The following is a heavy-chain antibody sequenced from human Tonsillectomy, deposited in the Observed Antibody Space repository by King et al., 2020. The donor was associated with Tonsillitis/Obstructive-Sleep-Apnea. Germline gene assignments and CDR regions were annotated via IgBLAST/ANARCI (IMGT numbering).Heavy chain of an antibody. CDR1: GFTFSSYS. Sequence: VQLVESGGGLVKPGGSLRLSCAASGFTFSSYSMNWVRQAPGKGLEWVSSISSSSNYMYYSDSVKGRFTISRDNAKNSLYLQMNSLRAEDTAVYYCARGGVSSTSRYDYWGQGTLVTVSS. V-gene: IGHV3-21*01. D-gene: IGHD2-2*01. J-gene: IGHJ4*02. CDR3: ARGGVSSTSRYDY. CDR2: ISSSSNYM.